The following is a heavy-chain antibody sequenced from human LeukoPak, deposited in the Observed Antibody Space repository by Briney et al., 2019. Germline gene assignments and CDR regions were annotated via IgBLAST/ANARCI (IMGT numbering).Heavy chain of an antibody. J-gene: IGHJ4*02. Sequence: GRSLRLSCAASGFTFSSYAMHWVRQAPGKGLEWVAVMSHDASNKYYEDSVKGRFIISRDNSKDTLYLQMNSMRAKDTAVYYCAKLDSSGWTRPFDYWGQGTLVTVSS. D-gene: IGHD6-19*01. CDR3: AKLDSSGWTRPFDY. CDR1: GFTFSSYA. V-gene: IGHV3-30*18. CDR2: MSHDASNK.